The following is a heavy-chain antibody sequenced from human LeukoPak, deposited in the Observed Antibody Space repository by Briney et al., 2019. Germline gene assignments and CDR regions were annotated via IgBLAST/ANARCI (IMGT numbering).Heavy chain of an antibody. CDR1: GFTFRSYG. CDR2: IRYDGSNK. D-gene: IGHD2-15*01. V-gene: IGHV3-30*02. CDR3: AKGLVVVAATPLQFDY. J-gene: IGHJ4*02. Sequence: PGGSLRLSCAASGFTFRSYGMHWVRQAPGKGLELVAFIRYDGSNKYYADSVKGRFTISRDNSKNTLYLQMNSLRAEDTAVYYCAKGLVVVAATPLQFDYWGQGTLVTVSS.